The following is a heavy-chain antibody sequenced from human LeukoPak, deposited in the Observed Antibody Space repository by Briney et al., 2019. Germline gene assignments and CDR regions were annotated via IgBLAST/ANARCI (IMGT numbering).Heavy chain of an antibody. CDR3: AREGLRLGALSLYIDS. CDR1: GFTFNIYS. Sequence: GGSLRLSCAASGFTFNIYSMNWVRQAPGKGLEWVSSISGTSNYIYYADSVKGRFTISRDNAKNSLYLHMNSLRAEDTAVYYCAREGLRLGALSLYIDSWGQGTLVTVSS. V-gene: IGHV3-21*01. CDR2: ISGTSNYI. J-gene: IGHJ4*02. D-gene: IGHD3-16*02.